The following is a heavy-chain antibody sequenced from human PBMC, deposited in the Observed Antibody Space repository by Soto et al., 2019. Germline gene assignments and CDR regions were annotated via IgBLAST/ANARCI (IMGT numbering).Heavy chain of an antibody. J-gene: IGHJ4*02. V-gene: IGHV4-31*01. CDR2: IYHTGSS. Sequence: PSETLSLTCTVSGDSISRGFYYWSWNRQHPGKGLEWIGNIYHTGSSDFNPSSKSLPTMSVDTSKKEFSLMFPSVTAADTAVYYWAVLGNEYDSGPLFYFKVWGPGTLVTVSS. CDR1: GDSISRGFYY. CDR3: AVLGNEYDSGPLFYFKV. D-gene: IGHD3-3*02.